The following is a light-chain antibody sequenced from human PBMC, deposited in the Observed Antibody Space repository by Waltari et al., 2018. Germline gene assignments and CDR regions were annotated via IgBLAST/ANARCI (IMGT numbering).Light chain of an antibody. V-gene: IGLV7-46*01. CDR2: DTT. CDR3: LLSYSGAGV. Sequence: QTELTQEHSLTVYPGATVTLSFGSRTGTVTIGHYPYWFQQKPVQSPRALIYDTTARHSWIPSRFSGSLLGGTAALTLSNAQPDDDAEYYCLLSYSGAGVFGGETKLTVL. CDR1: TGTVTIGHY. J-gene: IGLJ3*02.